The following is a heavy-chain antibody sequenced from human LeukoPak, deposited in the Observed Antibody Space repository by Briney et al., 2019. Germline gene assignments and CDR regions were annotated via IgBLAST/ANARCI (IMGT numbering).Heavy chain of an antibody. CDR3: ASRGSCSGGSCYSDYYYMDV. Sequence: ASVKVSCKASGYTFTGYYMHWVRQAPGQGLEWMGWINPNSGGTNYAQKFQGRVTITADKSTSTAYMELSSLRSEDTAVYYCASRGSCSGGSCYSDYYYMDVWGKGTTVTVSS. CDR1: GYTFTGYY. J-gene: IGHJ6*03. CDR2: INPNSGGT. D-gene: IGHD2-15*01. V-gene: IGHV1-2*02.